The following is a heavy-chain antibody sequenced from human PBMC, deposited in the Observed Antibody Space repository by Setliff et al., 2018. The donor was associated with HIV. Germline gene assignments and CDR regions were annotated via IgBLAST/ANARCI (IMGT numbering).Heavy chain of an antibody. V-gene: IGHV4-61*09. CDR1: GGSISSGSYY. CDR2: IYTSGST. J-gene: IGHJ6*02. Sequence: SETLSLTCTVSGGSISSGSYYWSWIRQPAGKGLEWIGHIYTSGSTNYNPSLKSRVTISVDTSKNQFSLKLTSVTAADTAVYYCAREDYYYYGMDVWGQGTTVTVSS. CDR3: AREDYYYYGMDV.